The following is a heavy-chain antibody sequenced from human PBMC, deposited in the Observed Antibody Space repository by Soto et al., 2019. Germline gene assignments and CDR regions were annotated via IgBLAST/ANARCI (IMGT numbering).Heavy chain of an antibody. J-gene: IGHJ4*02. Sequence: QVQLVQSGAEVKKPGASVKVSCKASGYTFTNFGISWVRQAPGQGLEWMGWISAYNGNTNYAQNFQGRVTMTTDTSTSTASMEVRSLRSDDTAVNYCARGGTPIAYWGQGTLVSVSS. CDR2: ISAYNGNT. D-gene: IGHD3-16*01. CDR1: GYTFTNFG. V-gene: IGHV1-18*01. CDR3: ARGGTPIAY.